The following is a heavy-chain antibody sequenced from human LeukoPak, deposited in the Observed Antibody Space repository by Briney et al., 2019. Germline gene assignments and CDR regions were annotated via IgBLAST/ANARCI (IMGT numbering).Heavy chain of an antibody. CDR1: GFTFSDYY. Sequence: PGGSLRLSCAASGFTFSDYYMTWIRQAPGKGLEWLSYISSRGTAIYYADSVKGRFTVSRDNATNSLYLQVSSLRAEDTAVYYCARDSGGSWTTYDFWGQGTLVTVSS. D-gene: IGHD2-15*01. CDR2: ISSRGTAI. CDR3: ARDSGGSWTTYDF. J-gene: IGHJ4*02. V-gene: IGHV3-11*01.